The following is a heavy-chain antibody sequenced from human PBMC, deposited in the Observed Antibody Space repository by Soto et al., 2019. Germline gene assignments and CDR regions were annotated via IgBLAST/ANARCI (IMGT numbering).Heavy chain of an antibody. J-gene: IGHJ4*02. CDR3: ARLLYYDSSGYPVDY. D-gene: IGHD3-22*01. V-gene: IGHV1-69*02. CDR1: GGTFSSY. CDR2: IIPILGIA. Sequence: QVQLVQSGAEVKKPGSSVKVSCKASGGTFSSYISWVRQAPGQGHEWMGRIIPILGIANYAQKFQGRVTITADKSTSTAYMELSSLRSEDTAVYYCARLLYYDSSGYPVDYWGQGTLVTVSS.